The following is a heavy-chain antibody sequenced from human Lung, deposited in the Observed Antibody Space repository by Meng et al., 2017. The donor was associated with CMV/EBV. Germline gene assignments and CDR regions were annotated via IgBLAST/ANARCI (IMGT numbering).Heavy chain of an antibody. J-gene: IGHJ4*02. V-gene: IGHV4-39*07. D-gene: IGHD1-1*01. CDR1: GGSISSSTYY. Sequence: QWQLQESGPGLGRPSKTLSLTCSVSGGSISSSTYYWAWIRQPPGKGLEWIGSLYDSGSTYYHPSLKSRVTISVDTSKTYFSLKLRSVTAADTAVYYCARDLEYWGQGTLVTVSS. CDR2: LYDSGST. CDR3: ARDLEY.